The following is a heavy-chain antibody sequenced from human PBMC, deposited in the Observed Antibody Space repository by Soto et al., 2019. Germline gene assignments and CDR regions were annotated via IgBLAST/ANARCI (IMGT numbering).Heavy chain of an antibody. Sequence: QITLKESGPTLVKPTQTLTLTCTFSGFSLSTSGVGVGWIRQPPGKALEWLALIYWDDDKRYSPSLKSRLTITKDTSKHQVVLTMTNMDPVDTATYYCAHTHLRLGELSLAYYFDYWGQGTLVTVSS. CDR1: GFSLSTSGVG. D-gene: IGHD3-16*02. V-gene: IGHV2-5*02. CDR2: IYWDDDK. CDR3: AHTHLRLGELSLAYYFDY. J-gene: IGHJ4*02.